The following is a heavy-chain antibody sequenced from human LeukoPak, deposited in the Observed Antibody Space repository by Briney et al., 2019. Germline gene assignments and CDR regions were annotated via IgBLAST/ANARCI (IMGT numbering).Heavy chain of an antibody. CDR1: GFTFSSYA. D-gene: IGHD3-3*01. J-gene: IGHJ4*02. V-gene: IGHV3-23*01. Sequence: PGGSLRLSCAASGFTFSSYAMSWVRQAPGKGLEWVSAISGSGGSTYYADSVKGRFTISRDNSKNTLYLQMNSLRAEDTAVYYCARDLSDFWSGFFGYWGQGTLVTVSS. CDR3: ARDLSDFWSGFFGY. CDR2: ISGSGGST.